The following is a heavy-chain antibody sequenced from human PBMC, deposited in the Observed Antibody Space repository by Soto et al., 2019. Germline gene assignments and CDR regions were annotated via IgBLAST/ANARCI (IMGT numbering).Heavy chain of an antibody. J-gene: IGHJ6*02. CDR3: AREGVQVELRSLYYYYGMDV. CDR2: ISSSGSTI. V-gene: IGHV3-48*03. Sequence: SLRLSCAASGFTFSSYEMNWVRQAPGKGLEWVSYISSSGSTIYYADSVKGRFTISRDNAKNSLYLQMNSLRAEDTAVYYCAREGVQVELRSLYYYYGMDVWGQGTTVTVSS. CDR1: GFTFSSYE. D-gene: IGHD1-7*01.